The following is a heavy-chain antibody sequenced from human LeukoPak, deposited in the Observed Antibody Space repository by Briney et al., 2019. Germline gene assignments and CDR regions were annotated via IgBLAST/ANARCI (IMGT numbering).Heavy chain of an antibody. D-gene: IGHD6-13*01. J-gene: IGHJ4*02. Sequence: LRLSCAASGFTFSSYAMSWVRQAPGKGLEWIGYIYHSGSTYYNPSLKSRVTISVDRSKNQFSLKLSSVTAADTAVYYCARDGDRQLDYWGQGTLVTVSS. CDR1: GFTFSSYA. CDR3: ARDGDRQLDY. V-gene: IGHV4-30-2*01. CDR2: IYHSGST.